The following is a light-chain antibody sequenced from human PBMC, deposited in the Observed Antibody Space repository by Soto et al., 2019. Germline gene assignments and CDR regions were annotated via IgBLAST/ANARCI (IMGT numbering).Light chain of an antibody. CDR2: GAS. CDR3: QQYNNWPHT. Sequence: EIVMAQSPATLSVSPGERATLSCRASQSISTNVAWYQQKPGQAPRLLIYGASTRATGVPVRFSGSGSGTEFTLTVNSLQSEDFAVYYCQQYNNWPHTFGQGTKLEIK. CDR1: QSISTN. V-gene: IGKV3-15*01. J-gene: IGKJ2*01.